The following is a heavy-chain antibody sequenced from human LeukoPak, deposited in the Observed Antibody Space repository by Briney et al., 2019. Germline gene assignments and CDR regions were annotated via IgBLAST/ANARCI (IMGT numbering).Heavy chain of an antibody. J-gene: IGHJ6*02. CDR2: INHSGST. D-gene: IGHD3-10*01. CDR1: GGSFSGYY. CDR3: ARQRFNYYYYGMDV. Sequence: PSETLSLTCAVYGGSFSGYYWSWIRQPPGKGLEWIGEINHSGSTNYNPSLKSRVTISVDTSKNQFSLKLSSVTAADTAVYYCARQRFNYYYYGMDVWGQGTTVTVSS. V-gene: IGHV4-34*01.